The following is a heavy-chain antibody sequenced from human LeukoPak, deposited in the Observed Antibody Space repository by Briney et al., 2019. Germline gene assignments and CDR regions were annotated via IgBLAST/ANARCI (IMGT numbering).Heavy chain of an antibody. CDR1: GGSFSGYY. J-gene: IGHJ4*02. CDR2: INHSGST. Sequence: PSETLSLTCAVYGGSFSGYYWSWIRQPPGKGLEWIGEINHSGSTNYNPSLKSRVTISVDTSKNQFSLKLSSVTAADTAVYYCARGAGYSSLSRTGSVWSYYFDYWGQGTLVTVSS. V-gene: IGHV4-34*01. D-gene: IGHD6-19*01. CDR3: ARGAGYSSLSRTGSVWSYYFDY.